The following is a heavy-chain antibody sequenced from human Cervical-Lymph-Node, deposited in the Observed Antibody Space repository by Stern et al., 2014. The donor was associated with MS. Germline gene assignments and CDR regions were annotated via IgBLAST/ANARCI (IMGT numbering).Heavy chain of an antibody. D-gene: IGHD1-7*01. J-gene: IGHJ4*02. CDR2: ISSSSSYI. CDR3: ARDATSWTNYYFDY. V-gene: IGHV3-21*02. CDR1: GFTFSSYS. Sequence: EVQLVESGGGLVKPGGSLRLSCAASGFTFSSYSMNWVRQAPGKGLEWVSSISSSSSYIYYADSVKGRFTISRDNAKNSLYLQMNSLRAEDTAVYYCARDATSWTNYYFDYWGQGTLVTVSS.